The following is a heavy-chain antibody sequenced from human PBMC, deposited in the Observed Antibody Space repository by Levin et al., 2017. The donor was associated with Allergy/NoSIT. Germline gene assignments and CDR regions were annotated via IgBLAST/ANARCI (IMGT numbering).Heavy chain of an antibody. V-gene: IGHV3-74*01. CDR2: INIDGSRT. D-gene: IGHD3-10*01. CDR3: ARTSGESAIDF. J-gene: IGHJ4*02. CDR1: GFTFSSFW. Sequence: SGESLKISCAASGFTFSSFWLHWVRQAPGKGLLWVSRINIDGSRTTYADSVKGRFTISRDNAKNTVNLQMHSLTAEDAGVYYCARTSGESAIDFWGQGTLVTVSS.